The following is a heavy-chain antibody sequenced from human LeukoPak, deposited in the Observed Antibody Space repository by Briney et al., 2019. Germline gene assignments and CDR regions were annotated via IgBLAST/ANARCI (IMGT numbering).Heavy chain of an antibody. J-gene: IGHJ2*01. CDR2: IWYDGSKK. D-gene: IGHD2-15*01. CDR1: QFTFRNYG. CDR3: ERDVVSRYFDL. V-gene: IGHV3-33*01. Sequence: PGGSLRLSCAASQFTFRNYGMHWVSQARGKGLEWVAVIWYDGSKKYYEDSVKDRFTISRDNSKNTLYLQMNSLRAEDTAVYYCERDVVSRYFDLWGRGTLVTVSS.